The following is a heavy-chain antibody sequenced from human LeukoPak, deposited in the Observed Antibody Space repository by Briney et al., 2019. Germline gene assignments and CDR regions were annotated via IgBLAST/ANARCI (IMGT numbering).Heavy chain of an antibody. CDR1: GGSFSGYY. CDR3: ARGHLYYYDSSGYPRFDY. CDR2: INHSGST. Sequence: PSETLSLTCAVYGGSFSGYYWSWIRQPPGKGLEWIGEINHSGSTNYNPSLKSRVTISVDTSKHQFSLKLSSVTAADTAVYYCARGHLYYYDSSGYPRFDYWGQGTLVTVSS. D-gene: IGHD3-22*01. J-gene: IGHJ4*02. V-gene: IGHV4-34*01.